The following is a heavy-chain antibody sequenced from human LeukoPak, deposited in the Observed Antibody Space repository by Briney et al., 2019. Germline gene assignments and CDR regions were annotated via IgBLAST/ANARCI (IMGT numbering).Heavy chain of an antibody. V-gene: IGHV3-23*01. CDR1: GITLSNYG. Sequence: GRSLRLSCAVSGITLSNYGMSWVRQAPGKGLEWVAGISDSGGRTNYADSVKGRFTISRDNPKNTLYLQMNSLRAEDAAVYFCAKRGVVIRVILVGFHKEAYYFDSWGQGALVTVSS. J-gene: IGHJ4*02. CDR2: ISDSGGRT. CDR3: AKRGVVIRVILVGFHKEAYYFDS. D-gene: IGHD3-22*01.